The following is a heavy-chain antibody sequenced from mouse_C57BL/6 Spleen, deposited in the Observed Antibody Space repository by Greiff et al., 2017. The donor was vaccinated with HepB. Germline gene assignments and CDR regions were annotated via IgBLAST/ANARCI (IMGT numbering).Heavy chain of an antibody. CDR1: GFTFSSYA. D-gene: IGHD1-1*01. CDR3: ARESYYGSLDY. Sequence: EVQLVESGGGLVKPGGSLKLSCAASGFTFSSYAMSWVRQTPEKRLEWVATISDGGSYTYYPDNVKGRFTISRDNAKNNLYLQMSHRKSEDTAMYYFARESYYGSLDYLGQGTTLTVAS. CDR2: ISDGGSYT. V-gene: IGHV5-4*01. J-gene: IGHJ2*01.